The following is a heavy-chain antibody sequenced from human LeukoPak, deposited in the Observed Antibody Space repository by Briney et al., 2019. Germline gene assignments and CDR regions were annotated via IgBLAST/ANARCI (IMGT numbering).Heavy chain of an antibody. CDR2: VNPNSGVT. J-gene: IGHJ4*02. Sequence: PSASVKVSCKASGHTFTDYYMHWVRQAPGQGLEWMGWVNPNSGVTMYAQWFQDRVTMTRDTSTNTAYIDLNSLESDETARYYCARDRSTLGYRQFDYWGQGTLVTVSS. CDR3: ARDRSTLGYRQFDY. V-gene: IGHV1-2*02. CDR1: GHTFTDYY. D-gene: IGHD5-18*01.